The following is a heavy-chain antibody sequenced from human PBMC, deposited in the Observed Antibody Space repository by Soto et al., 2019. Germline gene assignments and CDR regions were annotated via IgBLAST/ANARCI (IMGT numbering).Heavy chain of an antibody. CDR2: INSDGSST. V-gene: IGHV3-74*01. Sequence: GGSLRLSCAASGFTFSSYWMHWVRQAPGKGLEWVSRINSDGSSTSYADSVKGRFTISRDNAKNTLYLQMNSLRAEDTAVYYCARSLSRSGYYTGPWYYYYGMDVWGQGTTVTVSS. J-gene: IGHJ6*02. CDR1: GFTFSSYW. CDR3: ARSLSRSGYYTGPWYYYYGMDV. D-gene: IGHD3-3*01.